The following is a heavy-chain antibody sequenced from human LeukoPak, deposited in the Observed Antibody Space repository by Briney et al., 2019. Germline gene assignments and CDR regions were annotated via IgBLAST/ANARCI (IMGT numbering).Heavy chain of an antibody. V-gene: IGHV1-2*02. D-gene: IGHD5-18*01. Sequence: GASVKVSCKASGYTFTGYYMHWVRQAPGQGLEWMGWINPNSGGTNYAQKFQGRVTMTRDTSISTAYMELSRLRSDDTAVYYCARESGYSYGHSTDYWGQGTLVTVSS. CDR3: ARESGYSYGHSTDY. CDR1: GYTFTGYY. CDR2: INPNSGGT. J-gene: IGHJ4*02.